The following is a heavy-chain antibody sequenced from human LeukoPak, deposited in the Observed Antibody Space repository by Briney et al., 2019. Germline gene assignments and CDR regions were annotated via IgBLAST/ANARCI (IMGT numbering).Heavy chain of an antibody. CDR1: GCTFSSYA. CDR2: ISGSGGST. V-gene: IGHV3-23*01. CDR3: AKDRIYSNYFDY. Sequence: GGSLRLSCAASGCTFSSYAMSWVRQAPGKGLEWVSAISGSGGSTYYADSVKGRFTISRDNSKNTLYLQMNSLRAEDTAVYYCAKDRIYSNYFDYWGQGTLVTVSS. D-gene: IGHD4-11*01. J-gene: IGHJ4*02.